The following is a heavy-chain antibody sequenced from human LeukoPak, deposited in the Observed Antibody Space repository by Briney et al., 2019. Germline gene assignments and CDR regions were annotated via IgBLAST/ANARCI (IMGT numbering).Heavy chain of an antibody. CDR2: MNPNSGNT. J-gene: IGHJ4*02. V-gene: IGHV1-8*03. D-gene: IGHD3-9*01. CDR1: GYTFTSYD. Sequence: ASVKVSCKASGYTFTSYDINWVRQATGQGLEWMGWMNPNSGNTGYAQKFQGRVTITRNTTISTAYMELSSLRAEDTAVYYCAKDVQPRRYYDILTGYHPPGYWGQGTLVTVSS. CDR3: AKDVQPRRYYDILTGYHPPGY.